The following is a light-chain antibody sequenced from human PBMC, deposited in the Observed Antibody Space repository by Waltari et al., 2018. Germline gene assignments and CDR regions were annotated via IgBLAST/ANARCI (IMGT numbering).Light chain of an antibody. CDR1: SSDVGYYNY. CDR2: EVS. V-gene: IGLV2-8*01. CDR3: SSHAGNNNVL. J-gene: IGLJ2*01. Sequence: QSALTQPPSASGSPGQSVTIACTGTSSDVGYYNYVSWYQQHPGKAPQLMIYEVSTRPAGVPDRFSGSKAGNTASLAVSGLQAEDEADYYCSSHAGNNNVLFGGGTKLTVL.